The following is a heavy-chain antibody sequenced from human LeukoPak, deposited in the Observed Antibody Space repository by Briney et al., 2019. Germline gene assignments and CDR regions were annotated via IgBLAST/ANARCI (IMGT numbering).Heavy chain of an antibody. CDR3: AREGVNYYGSGSYLDY. J-gene: IGHJ4*02. CDR2: IIPIFGTA. Sequence: ASVKVSCKASVGTFSSYAISWVRQAPGQGLEWMGGIIPIFGTANYAQKFQGRVTITADKSTSTAYMELSSLRSEDTAVYYCAREGVNYYGSGSYLDYWGQGTLVTVSS. CDR1: VGTFSSYA. V-gene: IGHV1-69*06. D-gene: IGHD3-10*01.